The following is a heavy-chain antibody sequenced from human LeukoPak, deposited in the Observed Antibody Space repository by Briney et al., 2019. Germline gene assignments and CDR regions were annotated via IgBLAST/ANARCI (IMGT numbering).Heavy chain of an antibody. Sequence: GGSLRLSCAASGFTFSSYAMHWVRQAPGKGPEWVAVISYDGSNKYYADSVKGRFTISRDNSKNTLYLQMNSLRAEDTAVYYCATPINWGQGTLVTVSS. CDR2: ISYDGSNK. CDR1: GFTFSSYA. CDR3: ATPIN. V-gene: IGHV3-30*01. J-gene: IGHJ4*02. D-gene: IGHD2-21*01.